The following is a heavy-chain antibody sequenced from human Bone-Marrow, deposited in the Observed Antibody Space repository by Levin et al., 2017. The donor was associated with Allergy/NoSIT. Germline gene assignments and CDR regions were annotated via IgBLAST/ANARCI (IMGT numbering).Heavy chain of an antibody. CDR3: AREYADYYFDY. D-gene: IGHD2-8*01. V-gene: IGHV3-33*01. J-gene: IGHJ4*02. CDR1: GFTFGSYG. Sequence: GESLKISCKASGFTFGSYGVHWVRQPPGKGLEWVAGLWFDGTHEDYADSVRGRFTVSRDNSKSTLFLQLSSLRAEDTAVYYCAREYADYYFDYWGQGTLVTVSS. CDR2: LWFDGTHE.